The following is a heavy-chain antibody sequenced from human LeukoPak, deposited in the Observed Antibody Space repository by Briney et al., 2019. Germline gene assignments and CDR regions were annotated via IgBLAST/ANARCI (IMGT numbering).Heavy chain of an antibody. CDR3: AREVAAAGREVDY. Sequence: SETLSLTCAVSGYSISSGYYWGWIRQPPGKRLEWIGSIYHSGSTYYNPSLKSRVTISVDTSKNQFSLKLSSVTAADTAVYYCAREVAAAGREVDYWGQGTLVTVSS. CDR2: IYHSGST. J-gene: IGHJ4*02. V-gene: IGHV4-38-2*02. CDR1: GYSISSGYY. D-gene: IGHD6-13*01.